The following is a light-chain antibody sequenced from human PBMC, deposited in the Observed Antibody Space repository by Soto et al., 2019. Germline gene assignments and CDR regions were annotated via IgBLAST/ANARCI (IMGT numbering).Light chain of an antibody. J-gene: IGLJ3*02. CDR3: SSDTPTTWV. V-gene: IGLV2-14*01. CDR2: EVS. Sequence: QSVLTQPASVSGSPGQSITISCTGTSSDVGTNKYVSWYQQHPGKAPQLMIYEVSNRPSGVSNRFSVSKSGNTASLTISGLQAEDEADYYCSSDTPTTWVFGGGTKLTVL. CDR1: SSDVGTNKY.